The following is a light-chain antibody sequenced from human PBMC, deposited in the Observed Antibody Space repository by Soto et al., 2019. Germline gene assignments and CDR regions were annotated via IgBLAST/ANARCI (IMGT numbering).Light chain of an antibody. J-gene: IGKJ4*01. CDR1: QSVDNY. CDR2: DTS. V-gene: IGKV3-11*01. CDR3: QQRSNWPLT. Sequence: EIVLTQSPATLSLSPGERATLSCRASQSVDNYLVWYQQKPGQAPRLLIYDTSNRATGIPARFSGSGSGTDFTLTMSSLEPEDCAVYYCQQRSNWPLTFGGGTKVEIK.